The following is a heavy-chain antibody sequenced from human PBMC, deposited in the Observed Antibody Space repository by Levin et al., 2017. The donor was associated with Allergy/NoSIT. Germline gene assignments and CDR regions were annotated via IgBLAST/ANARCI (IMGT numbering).Heavy chain of an antibody. CDR1: GFSFSDYS. D-gene: IGHD4-23*01. J-gene: IGHJ4*02. CDR2: ISTTSSYI. V-gene: IGHV3-21*01. CDR3: AREATTVALDS. Sequence: GESLKISCAASGFSFSDYSMNWVRQAPGKGLEWVSSISTTSSYIFYTDSVRGRFTISRDNAKNSVYLQMNRLRADDTAVYYCAREATTVALDSWGQGVLVTVSS.